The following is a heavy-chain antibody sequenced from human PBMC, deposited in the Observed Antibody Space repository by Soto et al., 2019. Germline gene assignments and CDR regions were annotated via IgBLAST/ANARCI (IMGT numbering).Heavy chain of an antibody. D-gene: IGHD5-12*01. CDR1: GYSFTSYW. CDR2: IYPGDSDT. J-gene: IGHJ3*02. Sequence: GESLKISCKGSGYSFTSYWIGWVRQMPGKGLEWMGIIYPGDSDTRYSPSFQGQVTISADKSISTAYLQWSSLKASDTAMYYFARIPYSGYDSLYAFDIWGQGTMVTVSS. CDR3: ARIPYSGYDSLYAFDI. V-gene: IGHV5-51*01.